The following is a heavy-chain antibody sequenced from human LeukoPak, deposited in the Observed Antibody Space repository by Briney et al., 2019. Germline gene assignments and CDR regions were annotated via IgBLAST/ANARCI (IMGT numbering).Heavy chain of an antibody. D-gene: IGHD6-13*01. V-gene: IGHV3-7*05. CDR1: GFTFSSYW. CDR3: ARVLVAYSSSCLDY. CDR2: IKQDGSEK. Sequence: GGSLRLSCAASGFTFSSYWMSWGRQAPGKGLEWVANIKQDGSEKYYVDSVKGRFTISRDNAKNSLYLQMNSLRAEDTAVYYCARVLVAYSSSCLDYWGQGTLVTVSS. J-gene: IGHJ4*02.